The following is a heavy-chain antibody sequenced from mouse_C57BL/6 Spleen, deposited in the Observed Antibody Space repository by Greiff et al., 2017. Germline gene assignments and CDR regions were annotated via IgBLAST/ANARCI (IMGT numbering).Heavy chain of an antibody. CDR3: ARHGELGRDFGY. CDR2: ISSGGSYT. D-gene: IGHD4-1*01. J-gene: IGHJ2*01. V-gene: IGHV5-6*01. CDR1: GFSFSSYG. Sequence: EVKVVESGGDLVKPGGSLKLSCAASGFSFSSYGLSWVRQTQDTRLERVATISSGGSYTYYPDSVHGRFTISRDNAKNTLYLQMSSLKSEDTAMYYCARHGELGRDFGYWGQSTTLTGSS.